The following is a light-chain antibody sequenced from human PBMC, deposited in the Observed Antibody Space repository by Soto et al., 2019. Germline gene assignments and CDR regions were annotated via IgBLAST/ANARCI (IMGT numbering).Light chain of an antibody. CDR2: GNS. V-gene: IGLV1-40*01. Sequence: QSVLTQPPSVSGAPGQRVTISCTGSSSNIGAGYDVHWYQQLPGTAPKLLIYGNSNRPSGVPDRFSGSKSGTSASLAIIGLQAEDEADYYCQSHDSSLRGAVFGGGTKLTVL. CDR1: SSNIGAGYD. J-gene: IGLJ2*01. CDR3: QSHDSSLRGAV.